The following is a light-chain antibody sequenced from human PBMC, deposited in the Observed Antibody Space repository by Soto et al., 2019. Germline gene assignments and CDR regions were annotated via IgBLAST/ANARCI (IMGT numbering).Light chain of an antibody. CDR2: RNN. V-gene: IGLV1-47*01. Sequence: QSVLTQPPSASGTPGQRVTISCSGSSSNIGSNYVYWYQQLPGTAPKLLIYRNNQRPSGVPYRFSGSKSGTSASLAISGLRSEDEADYYCAAWDDSLRVVVFGGGTKLTVL. CDR1: SSNIGSNY. CDR3: AAWDDSLRVVV. J-gene: IGLJ2*01.